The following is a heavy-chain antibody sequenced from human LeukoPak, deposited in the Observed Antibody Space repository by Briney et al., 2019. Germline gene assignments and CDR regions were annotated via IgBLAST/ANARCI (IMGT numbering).Heavy chain of an antibody. CDR3: ARDRASSGSYYPTGDY. CDR2: ISAYNGNT. Sequence: ASVKVSCKASGYTFTSYGISWVRQAPGQGLEWMGWISAYNGNTNYAQKLRGRVTMTTDTSTSTAYMELRSLRSDDTAVYYCARDRASSGSYYPTGDYWGQGTLVTVSS. J-gene: IGHJ4*02. D-gene: IGHD3-10*01. CDR1: GYTFTSYG. V-gene: IGHV1-18*01.